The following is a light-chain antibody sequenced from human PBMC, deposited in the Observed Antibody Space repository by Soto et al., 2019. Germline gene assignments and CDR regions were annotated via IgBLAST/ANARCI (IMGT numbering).Light chain of an antibody. V-gene: IGKV1-5*01. CDR3: QQYNSYSPWT. CDR1: QSISSW. CDR2: DAS. J-gene: IGKJ1*01. Sequence: DIQMTQSPSTLSASVGDRVTITCRASQSISSWLAWYQQKPGKAPKLLIYDASSLESGVPSRFSGSGSGTEFPLTISSLQPDEFATYYCQQYNSYSPWTFGQGTKVEIK.